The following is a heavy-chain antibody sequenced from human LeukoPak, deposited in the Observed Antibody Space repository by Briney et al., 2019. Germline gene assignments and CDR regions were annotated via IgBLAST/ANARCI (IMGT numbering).Heavy chain of an antibody. CDR1: GGSIRIYY. CDR3: ARESSGNYYNPLGYMDV. Sequence: SETLSLTCTVSGGSIRIYYWNWIRQHAGKGLEWIGRIFTSGITNYDPSLKSRVTMSVDTSKNQFSLNLSSVTAADTAVYYCARESSGNYYNPLGYMDVWGKGTTVTVSS. D-gene: IGHD3-10*01. V-gene: IGHV4-4*07. J-gene: IGHJ6*03. CDR2: IFTSGIT.